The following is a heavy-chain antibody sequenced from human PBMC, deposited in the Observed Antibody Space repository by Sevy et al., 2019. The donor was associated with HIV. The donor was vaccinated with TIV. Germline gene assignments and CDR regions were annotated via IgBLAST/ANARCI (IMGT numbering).Heavy chain of an antibody. Sequence: GGSLRLSCAASGFTFSSYAMHWVRQAPGKGLEWVAVISYDGSNKYYADSVKGRFTISRDNSKNTLYLQMNSLRAEDTAVYYCARVEGENYYYYGMDVWGQWTTVTVSS. D-gene: IGHD2-15*01. J-gene: IGHJ6*02. CDR1: GFTFSSYA. CDR3: ARVEGENYYYYGMDV. V-gene: IGHV3-30-3*01. CDR2: ISYDGSNK.